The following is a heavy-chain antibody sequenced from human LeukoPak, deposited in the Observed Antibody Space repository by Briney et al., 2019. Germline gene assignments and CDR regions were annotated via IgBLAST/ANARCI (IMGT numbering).Heavy chain of an antibody. CDR1: GFTFSDYW. CDR2: IRYDGSNK. J-gene: IGHJ5*02. D-gene: IGHD1-26*01. CDR3: AKDYRAGANGAGLPFDP. Sequence: PGGSLRLSCAASGFTFSDYWMHWVRQAPGKGLEWVAFIRYDGSNKYYADSVKGRFTISRDNSKNTLYLQMNSLRAEDTAVYYCAKDYRAGANGAGLPFDPWGQGTLVTVSS. V-gene: IGHV3-30*02.